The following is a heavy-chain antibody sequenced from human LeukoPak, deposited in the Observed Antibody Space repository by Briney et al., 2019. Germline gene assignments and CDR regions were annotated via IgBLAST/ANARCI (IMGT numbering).Heavy chain of an antibody. V-gene: IGHV3-23*01. CDR2: ITGSGDTT. Sequence: GGSLRLSCAASGFTFSSYAMTWVRQAPGKGLEWVSSITGSGDTTYYADSVKGRFTVSRDNSKNTMNLQMSSLRAEDAALYYCAKDWAGTSCGGDCLNYWGQGTLVTVSS. J-gene: IGHJ4*02. CDR1: GFTFSSYA. D-gene: IGHD2-21*02. CDR3: AKDWAGTSCGGDCLNY.